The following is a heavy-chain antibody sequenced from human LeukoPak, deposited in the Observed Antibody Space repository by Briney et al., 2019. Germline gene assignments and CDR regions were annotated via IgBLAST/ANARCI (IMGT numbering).Heavy chain of an antibody. Sequence: GASVKVSCKXSGYTFTSYDINWVRQATGQGLEWMGWMNPNSGNTGYAQKFQGRVTMTRNTSISTAYMELSSLRSEDTAVYYCARGRGRARGYSYGNWGQGTLVTVSS. J-gene: IGHJ4*02. CDR1: GYTFTSYD. V-gene: IGHV1-8*01. D-gene: IGHD5-18*01. CDR3: ARGRGRARGYSYGN. CDR2: MNPNSGNT.